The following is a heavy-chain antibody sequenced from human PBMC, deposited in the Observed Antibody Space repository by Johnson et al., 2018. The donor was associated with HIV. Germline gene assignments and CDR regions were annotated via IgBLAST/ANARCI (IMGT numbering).Heavy chain of an antibody. CDR3: AKDRGQFGDGVPDALDI. CDR1: GITFSNYG. V-gene: IGHV3-23*04. D-gene: IGHD3-10*01. Sequence: VQLVESGGGLVQPGGSLRLSCAASGITFSNYGMSWVRQTPGRGPEWVSTISPSSVRTYHADSVKGRFTIFRDNSKNTLYLQMKSLRAEDTAVYYCAKDRGQFGDGVPDALDIWGQGTMVTVSS. J-gene: IGHJ3*02. CDR2: ISPSSVRT.